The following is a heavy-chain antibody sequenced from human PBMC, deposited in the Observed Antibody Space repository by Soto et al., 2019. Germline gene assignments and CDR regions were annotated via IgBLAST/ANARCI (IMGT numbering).Heavy chain of an antibody. CDR2: IYPGDSDT. CDR1: GYSFTSYW. J-gene: IGHJ6*02. D-gene: IGHD5-18*01. Sequence: GESLKISCKGSGYSFTSYWIGWVRQMPGKGLEWMGIIYPGDSDTRYSPSFQGQVTISADKSISTAYLQWSSLKASDTAMYYCARRRGYSYGYGPFPGYYYGMDVWGQGTTVTSP. CDR3: ARRRGYSYGYGPFPGYYYGMDV. V-gene: IGHV5-51*01.